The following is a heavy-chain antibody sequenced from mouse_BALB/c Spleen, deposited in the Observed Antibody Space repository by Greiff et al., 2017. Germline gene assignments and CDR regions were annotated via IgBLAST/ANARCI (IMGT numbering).Heavy chain of an antibody. CDR2: IWSGGST. CDR1: GFSLTSYG. V-gene: IGHV2-2*02. Sequence: QVQLQQSGPGLVQPSQSLSITCTVSGFSLTSYGVHWVRQYPGKGLEWLGVIWSGGSTDYNAAFISRLSISKDNSKSQVFFKMNSLQANDTAIYYCASPYDYDEDYYAMDYWGQGTSVTVSS. D-gene: IGHD2-4*01. CDR3: ASPYDYDEDYYAMDY. J-gene: IGHJ4*01.